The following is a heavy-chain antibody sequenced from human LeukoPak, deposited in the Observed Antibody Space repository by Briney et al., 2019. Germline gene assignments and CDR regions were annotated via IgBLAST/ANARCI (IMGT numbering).Heavy chain of an antibody. J-gene: IGHJ3*02. Sequence: SETLSLTCTVSGGSISSYYWSWIRQPAGKGLEWIGRIYTSGSTNYNPSLKSRVTMSVDTSKNQFSLKLSSVTAADTAVYYCARPLYYFGSDSFDIWGQGTMVTVSS. CDR2: IYTSGST. CDR1: GGSISSYY. D-gene: IGHD3-10*01. CDR3: ARPLYYFGSDSFDI. V-gene: IGHV4-4*07.